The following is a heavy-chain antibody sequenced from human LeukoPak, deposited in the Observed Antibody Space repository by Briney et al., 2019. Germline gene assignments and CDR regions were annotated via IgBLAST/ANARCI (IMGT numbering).Heavy chain of an antibody. V-gene: IGHV3-23*01. D-gene: IGHD2-21*02. CDR2: ISGSGGST. Sequence: GGSLRLSCATSGFTFSSYAMNWVRQAPGMGLEWVSAISGSGGSTYYADSVKGRFTMSRDNSMNTLYLQMNSLRAEDTAVYYCARGYCGGDCYYYYYGVDVWGQGTTVTVSS. J-gene: IGHJ6*02. CDR1: GFTFSSYA. CDR3: ARGYCGGDCYYYYYGVDV.